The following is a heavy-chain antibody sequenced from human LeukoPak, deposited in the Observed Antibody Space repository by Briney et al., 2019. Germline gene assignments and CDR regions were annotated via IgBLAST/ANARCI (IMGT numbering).Heavy chain of an antibody. CDR3: ARHRNFFDY. V-gene: IGHV4-59*01. J-gene: IGHJ4*02. D-gene: IGHD2/OR15-2a*01. CDR1: GDSISSSY. CDR2: IYYSGNT. Sequence: KSSETLSLTCTVSGDSISSSYWSWLRQPPGKGLEWIGYIYYSGNTNYNPSLKSRVTISVDASRNRFSLKLSSVTAADTAVYYCARHRNFFDYWGQGILVAVSS.